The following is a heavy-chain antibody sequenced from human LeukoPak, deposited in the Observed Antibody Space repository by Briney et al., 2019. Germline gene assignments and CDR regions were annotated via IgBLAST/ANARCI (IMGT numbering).Heavy chain of an antibody. V-gene: IGHV3-30*18. D-gene: IGHD3-22*01. Sequence: GGSLRLSCAASGFTFSSYGMHWVRQPPGKGLEWVAVISYDGSNKCYADSVKGRFTISRDNSKNTLYLQMNSLRAEDTAVYYCAKDLSYDSSGYGYWGQGTLVTVSS. CDR1: GFTFSSYG. CDR3: AKDLSYDSSGYGY. CDR2: ISYDGSNK. J-gene: IGHJ4*02.